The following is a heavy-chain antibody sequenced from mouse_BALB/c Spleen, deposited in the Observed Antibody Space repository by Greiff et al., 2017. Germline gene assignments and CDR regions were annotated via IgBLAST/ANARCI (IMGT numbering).Heavy chain of an antibody. J-gene: IGHJ4*01. CDR1: GFTFSSFG. V-gene: IGHV5-17*02. D-gene: IGHD1-1*02. CDR2: ISSGSSTI. Sequence: EVKLVESGGGLVQPGGSRKLSCAASGFTFSSFGMHWVRQAPEKGLEWVAYISSGSSTIYYADTVKGRFTISRDNPKNNLYLQMSSLKSEDTAMYYCARALYGPLYAMDYWGQGTSVTVSS. CDR3: ARALYGPLYAMDY.